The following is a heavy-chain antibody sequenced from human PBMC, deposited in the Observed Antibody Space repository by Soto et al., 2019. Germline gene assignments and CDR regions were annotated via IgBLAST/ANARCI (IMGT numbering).Heavy chain of an antibody. Sequence: ASVKVSCKASGYTFTSNYMHWVRQAPGQGPEWMGIVNPSDGYTNYAQKFQGWVTMTRDTSISTAYMELSRLRSDDTAVYYCARDYGSGRNPFDYWGQGTLVTVSS. V-gene: IGHV1-2*04. D-gene: IGHD3-10*01. J-gene: IGHJ4*02. CDR3: ARDYGSGRNPFDY. CDR2: VNPSDGYT. CDR1: GYTFTSNY.